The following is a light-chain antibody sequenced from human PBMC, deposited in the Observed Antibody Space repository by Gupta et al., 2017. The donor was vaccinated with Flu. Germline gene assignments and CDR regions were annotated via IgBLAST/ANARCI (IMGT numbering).Light chain of an antibody. V-gene: IGKV3-15*01. CDR3: QQYNNWPPLT. J-gene: IGKJ4*01. CDR2: GAS. CDR1: QSVSSN. Sequence: EIVMTQSPATLSVSPGERATLSCRASQSVSSNLAWYQQKPGQGPRLLIYGASTRATGIPARFSGSGFGTEFTLTISSRQSEDFAVYYCQQYNNWPPLTFGGGTKVEIK.